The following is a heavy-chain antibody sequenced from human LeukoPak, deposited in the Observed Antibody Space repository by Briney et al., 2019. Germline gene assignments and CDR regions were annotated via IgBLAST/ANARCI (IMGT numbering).Heavy chain of an antibody. CDR2: IRYDGSNK. D-gene: IGHD2-2*01. CDR3: AKVAEDIVVVPAHYYYYYMDV. V-gene: IGHV3-30*02. Sequence: GGSLRLSCAASGFTFSGYGMHWVRRAPGKGVEWVAFIRYDGSNKYYADSVKGRFTISRDNSKNTLYLQMNSLRAEDTAVYYCAKVAEDIVVVPAHYYYYYMDVWGKGTTVTVSS. J-gene: IGHJ6*03. CDR1: GFTFSGYG.